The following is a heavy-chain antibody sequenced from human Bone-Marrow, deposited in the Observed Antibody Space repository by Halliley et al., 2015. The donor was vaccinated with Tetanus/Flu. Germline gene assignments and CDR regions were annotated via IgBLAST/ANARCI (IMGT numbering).Heavy chain of an antibody. CDR1: HFTFSSYA. V-gene: IGHV3-23*01. CDR3: AKDPRPAPDLDY. J-gene: IGHJ4*02. CDR2: ISISGGDT. Sequence: SLRLSCVASHFTFSSYAMSWVRLAPGKGLDWVSTISISGGDTYYADSVKGRFTVSRDNSKNTLYLQMNSLRVEDTALYYCAKDPRPAPDLDYWGQGTLVTVSS.